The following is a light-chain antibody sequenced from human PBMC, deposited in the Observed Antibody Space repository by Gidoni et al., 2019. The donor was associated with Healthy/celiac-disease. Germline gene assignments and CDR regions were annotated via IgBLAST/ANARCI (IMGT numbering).Light chain of an antibody. J-gene: IGKJ5*01. Sequence: EIVLTQSPATLSLSPGERATPSCRASQSVSSYLAWYQQKPGQAPRLLIYDASNRATGIPARFSGSGSGTDFTLTISSLGPEDFAVYYCQQRSNWPITFGQGTRLEIK. CDR2: DAS. CDR1: QSVSSY. CDR3: QQRSNWPIT. V-gene: IGKV3-11*01.